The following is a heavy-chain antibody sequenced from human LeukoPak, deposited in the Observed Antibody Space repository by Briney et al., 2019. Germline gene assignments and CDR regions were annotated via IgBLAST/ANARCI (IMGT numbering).Heavy chain of an antibody. CDR1: GFTFRDYS. V-gene: IGHV3-48*01. D-gene: IGHD6-6*01. J-gene: IGHJ6*02. Sequence: GGSLRLSCVASGFTFRDYSMNWVRQTPGKGLEWLSYIRSTNDMVYYANSVKGRFTISRDNSKNTLYLQMNSLRAEDTAVYYCAKPRIAARQRDYYYYGMDVWGQGTTVTVSS. CDR2: IRSTNDMV. CDR3: AKPRIAARQRDYYYYGMDV.